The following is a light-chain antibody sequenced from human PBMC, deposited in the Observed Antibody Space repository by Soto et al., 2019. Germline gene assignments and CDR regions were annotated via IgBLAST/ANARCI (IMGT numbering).Light chain of an antibody. V-gene: IGLV2-14*01. Sequence: QSLLTQPASVSGSPGRSITISCAGTSSDVGAYKYVSWYQQHPGKAPKLMIYEVSNRPSGVSNRFSGSKSGNTASVTISGLQAEDEADYYCSSYTSTNTQVFGTGTKVTVL. CDR2: EVS. J-gene: IGLJ1*01. CDR3: SSYTSTNTQV. CDR1: SSDVGAYKY.